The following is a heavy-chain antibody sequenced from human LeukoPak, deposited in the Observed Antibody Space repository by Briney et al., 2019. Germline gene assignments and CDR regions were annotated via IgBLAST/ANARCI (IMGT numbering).Heavy chain of an antibody. J-gene: IGHJ4*02. V-gene: IGHV4-34*10. D-gene: IGHD3-10*01. CDR3: ARATASGSGRAYDH. CDR1: GESMIGHY. CDR2: IHHSGGT. Sequence: SETLSLTCAVYGESMIGHYWTWIRQPPGKRLEWIGEIHHSGGTNSNPSLKNRLTMSMDMSKNQFFLNLKSVTAADTAVYYCARATASGSGRAYDHWAQGNLVPVSS.